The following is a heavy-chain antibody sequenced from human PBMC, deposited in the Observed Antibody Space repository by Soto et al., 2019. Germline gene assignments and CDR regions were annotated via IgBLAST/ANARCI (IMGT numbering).Heavy chain of an antibody. D-gene: IGHD4-4*01. Sequence: EVQLVESGGRLVQPGGSLRLSCAASGFIFSSYWMSWVRQAPGKGLEWVANIKYYGSEQYYVDSVEGRFTISRDNARNSLYLQMNSLRGEDTAVYYCASSEVTQSWDHWGQGALVTVSS. V-gene: IGHV3-7*01. J-gene: IGHJ4*02. CDR2: IKYYGSEQ. CDR1: GFIFSSYW. CDR3: ASSEVTQSWDH.